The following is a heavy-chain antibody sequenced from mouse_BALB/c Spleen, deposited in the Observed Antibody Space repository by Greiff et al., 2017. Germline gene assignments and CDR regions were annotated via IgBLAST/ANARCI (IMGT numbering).Heavy chain of an antibody. CDR1: GYSFTGYF. V-gene: IGHV1-20*02. CDR2: INPYNGDT. D-gene: IGHD2-12*01. Sequence: VQLQQSGPELVKPGASVKISCKASGYSFTGYFMNWVMQSHGKSLEWIGRINPYNGDTFYNQKFKGKATLTLDKSSSTAHMELRSLASEDSAVYYCARYCYSYFDYWGQGTTLTVAS. J-gene: IGHJ2*01. CDR3: ARYCYSYFDY.